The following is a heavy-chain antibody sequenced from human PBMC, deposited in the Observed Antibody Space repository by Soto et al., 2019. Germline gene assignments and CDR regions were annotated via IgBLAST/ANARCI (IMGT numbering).Heavy chain of an antibody. J-gene: IGHJ5*02. CDR2: INPNSGAT. D-gene: IGHD2-21*02. Sequence: GASVKVSCKASGYTFTGYFIHWVRQAPGQGLEWVGYINPNSGATNYAPKLQGRVTMTRDTSISTAYMELSRLRSDDTAVYYCAIRLAYCGGDCYGHGFDPWGQGTLVTVSS. V-gene: IGHV1-2*02. CDR1: GYTFTGYF. CDR3: AIRLAYCGGDCYGHGFDP.